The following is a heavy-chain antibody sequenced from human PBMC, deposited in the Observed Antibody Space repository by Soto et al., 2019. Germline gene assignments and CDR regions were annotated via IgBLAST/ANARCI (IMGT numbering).Heavy chain of an antibody. Sequence: PSETLSLTCTVSGGTINSDDFYWSWIRQPPGEGLEWIGFIYYNGRTSYTPSLESRLAISLDTSKNQFSLRLSSVAAADTAVYYCARDRSSSPDYFDFWGPGTLITSPQ. CDR3: ARDRSSSPDYFDF. CDR2: IYYNGRT. CDR1: GGTINSDDFY. V-gene: IGHV4-30-4*01. D-gene: IGHD2-15*01. J-gene: IGHJ4*02.